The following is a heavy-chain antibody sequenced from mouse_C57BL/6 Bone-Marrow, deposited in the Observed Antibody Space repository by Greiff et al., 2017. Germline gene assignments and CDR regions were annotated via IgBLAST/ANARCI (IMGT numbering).Heavy chain of an antibody. V-gene: IGHV5-17*01. Sequence: EVQLVESGGGLVKPGGSLKLSCAASGFTFSDYGMHWVRQAPEKGLEWVAYISSGSCTIYYADTVKGRFTISRDNAKNTLFLQMTSLRSEDTAMYYCARGWLPAWFAYWGQGTLVTVSA. CDR1: GFTFSDYG. CDR3: ARGWLPAWFAY. D-gene: IGHD2-2*01. CDR2: ISSGSCTI. J-gene: IGHJ3*01.